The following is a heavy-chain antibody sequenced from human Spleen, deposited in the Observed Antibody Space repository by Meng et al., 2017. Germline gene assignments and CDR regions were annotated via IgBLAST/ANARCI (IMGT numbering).Heavy chain of an antibody. V-gene: IGHV4-31*09. CDR2: IYYSGST. J-gene: IGHJ4*02. CDR1: GGSISSGGYY. D-gene: IGHD4-17*01. Sequence: QVQLQESGPGLVKPSQTLSLTCTVPGGSISSGGYYWSWIRQHPGKGLEWIGYIYYSGSTYYNPSLKSRVTISVDKSQNQFSLRLTSVTATDTAVYYCTTLYGDGDSTSWGQGTLVTVSS. CDR3: TTLYGDGDSTS.